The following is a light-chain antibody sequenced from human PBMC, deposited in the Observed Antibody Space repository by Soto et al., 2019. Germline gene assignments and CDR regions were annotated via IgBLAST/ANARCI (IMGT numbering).Light chain of an antibody. V-gene: IGKV3-15*01. CDR3: QQYDNWPPWT. CDR2: GAS. CDR1: QSVSNS. Sequence: ERVMTQSPATLSVSPGDGATLSCRASQSVSNSLVWYQQKPGQAPRLLIYGASTRATGIPARFSGSGSETEFTLTINGLQSEDFAVYYCQQYDNWPPWTFGQGTKVDIK. J-gene: IGKJ1*01.